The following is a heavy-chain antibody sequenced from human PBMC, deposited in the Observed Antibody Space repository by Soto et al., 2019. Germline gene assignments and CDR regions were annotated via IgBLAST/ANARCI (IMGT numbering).Heavy chain of an antibody. CDR2: ISNAGSGNT. CDR1: GYPFPSFE. J-gene: IGHJ4*02. D-gene: IGHD2-2*01. CDR3: ARESNHYQDFFQN. Sequence: ASVKVSCKTSGYPFPSFEVHWIRQAPGQRPEWMGGISNAGSGNTKYSQKFQDRLTITGDKRAATVYMALSSLTSEDTATYYCARESNHYQDFFQNWGQGTQVTVSS. V-gene: IGHV1-3*01.